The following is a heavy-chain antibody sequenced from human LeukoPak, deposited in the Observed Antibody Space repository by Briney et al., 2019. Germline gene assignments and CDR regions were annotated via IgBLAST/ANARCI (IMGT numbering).Heavy chain of an antibody. CDR3: AREGRGSSGYSFRASDWFDP. Sequence: ASVKVSCKVSGYTFTNYAMNWVRQAPGRGLEWMGWINTNTGNPTYAQGFTGRFVFSLGTSVSTAYLQISSLKAEDTAVYYCAREGRGSSGYSFRASDWFDPWGQGTLVTVSS. CDR1: GYTFTNYA. J-gene: IGHJ5*02. V-gene: IGHV7-4-1*02. CDR2: INTNTGNP. D-gene: IGHD3-22*01.